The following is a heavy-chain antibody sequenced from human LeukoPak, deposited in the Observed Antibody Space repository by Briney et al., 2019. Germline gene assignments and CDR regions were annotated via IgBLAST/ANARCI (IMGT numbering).Heavy chain of an antibody. CDR2: INHSGST. CDR1: GGSFSGYY. CDR3: ARIGPAAILNWFDP. V-gene: IGHV4-34*01. J-gene: IGHJ5*02. Sequence: SETLSLTCAVYGGSFSGYYWSWIRQPPGKGLEWIGEINHSGSTNYNPSLKSRVTISVGTSKNQFSLKLSSVTAADTAVYYCARIGPAAILNWFDPWGQGTLVTVSS. D-gene: IGHD2-2*02.